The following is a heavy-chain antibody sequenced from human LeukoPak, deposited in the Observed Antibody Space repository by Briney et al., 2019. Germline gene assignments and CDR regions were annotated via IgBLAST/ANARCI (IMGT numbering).Heavy chain of an antibody. V-gene: IGHV3-21*01. CDR1: GFTFSSYS. CDR2: ISSSSSYI. CDR3: AKDRGYMTTRYTDAFDI. D-gene: IGHD4-11*01. Sequence: GGSLRLSCAASGFTFSSYSMNWVRQAPGKGLEWVSSISSSSSYIYYADSVKGRFTISRDNSKNTLYLQMNSLRAEDTAVYYCAKDRGYMTTRYTDAFDIWGQGTMVTVSS. J-gene: IGHJ3*02.